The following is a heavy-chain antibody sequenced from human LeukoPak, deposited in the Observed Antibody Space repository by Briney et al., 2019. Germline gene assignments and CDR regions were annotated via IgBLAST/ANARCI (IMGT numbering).Heavy chain of an antibody. D-gene: IGHD3-10*01. J-gene: IGHJ6*03. CDR2: IYYSGNT. CDR1: GGSISSGNYH. V-gene: IGHV4-30-4*08. Sequence: SSETLSLTCTVSGGSISSGNYHWSWIRQPPGKGLEWIVYIYYSGNTYYNPSLKSRVTISVDTSKNQFSLKLRSLTAADTAVYYCARDMETYGSGLHYYYYMDVWGKGNKVTVSS. CDR3: ARDMETYGSGLHYYYYMDV.